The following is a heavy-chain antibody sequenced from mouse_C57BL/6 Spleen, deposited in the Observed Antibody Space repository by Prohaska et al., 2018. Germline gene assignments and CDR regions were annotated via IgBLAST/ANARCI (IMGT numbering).Heavy chain of an antibody. Sequence: EVKLLQSGGGLVQPGGSLQLSCAASGIDVSRYWMSWVRRAPGKGLEWIGEINPDSSTINYAPSLKDKYIISRDNAKNALYLQMSKLRSEDTALYFCASPNYVSYFDFWGTGTTITVSS. D-gene: IGHD1-1*02. CDR2: INPDSSTI. CDR3: ASPNYVSYFDF. V-gene: IGHV4-1*01. CDR1: GIDVSRYW. J-gene: IGHJ1*03.